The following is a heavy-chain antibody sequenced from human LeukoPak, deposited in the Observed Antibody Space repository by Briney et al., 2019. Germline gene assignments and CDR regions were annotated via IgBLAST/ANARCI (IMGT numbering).Heavy chain of an antibody. CDR2: ISAYNGNT. CDR1: GYTFTSYG. D-gene: IGHD1-1*01. Sequence: ASVKVSCKASGYTFTSYGISWVRQAPAQGHEWMGWISAYNGNTNYAQNPQGRVTTTTDTSTSTGYMELRSLRSDDTAVYYCARDSDNWNEFNAFDIWGQGTMVTVPS. J-gene: IGHJ3*02. V-gene: IGHV1-18*01. CDR3: ARDSDNWNEFNAFDI.